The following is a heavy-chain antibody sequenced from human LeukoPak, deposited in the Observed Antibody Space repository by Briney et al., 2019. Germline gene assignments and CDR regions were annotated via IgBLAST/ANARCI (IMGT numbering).Heavy chain of an antibody. CDR2: IIPIFGTA. Sequence: SVKVSCKASGGTFSSYAISWVRQAPGQGLEWMGGIIPIFGTANYAQKFQGRVTITTDESTSTAYMELSSLRSEDTAVYYCAREMVATITNWFDPGGQGPLVTVSS. CDR1: GGTFSSYA. V-gene: IGHV1-69*05. CDR3: AREMVATITNWFDP. D-gene: IGHD5-12*01. J-gene: IGHJ5*02.